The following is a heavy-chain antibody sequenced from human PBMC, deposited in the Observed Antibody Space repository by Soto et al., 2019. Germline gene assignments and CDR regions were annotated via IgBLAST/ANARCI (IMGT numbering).Heavy chain of an antibody. Sequence: QVQLVESGGGVVQPGRSLRPPCAASGFTFSTYGMHWVRQAPGKGLEWVAVIWYAGSNKYYADSVKGRFTISRDNSKNTLYLQMNSLRAEDTAVYYCARGTVHFDYWGQGTLVTVSS. V-gene: IGHV3-33*01. D-gene: IGHD4-17*01. J-gene: IGHJ4*02. CDR2: IWYAGSNK. CDR1: GFTFSTYG. CDR3: ARGTVHFDY.